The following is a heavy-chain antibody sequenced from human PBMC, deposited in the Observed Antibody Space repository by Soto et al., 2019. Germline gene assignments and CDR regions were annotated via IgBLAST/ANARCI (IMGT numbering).Heavy chain of an antibody. J-gene: IGHJ5*02. D-gene: IGHD6-13*01. CDR1: GFTFSSYA. CDR2: ISGSGGST. Sequence: GGALRLSCAASGFTFSSYAMSWVRQAPGKGLEWVSAISGSGGSTYYADSVKDRFTISRDNSKNTLYLQMNSLRAEDTAVYYCAKAIAAAGIFKFDPWGQGTLVTVSS. CDR3: AKAIAAAGIFKFDP. V-gene: IGHV3-23*01.